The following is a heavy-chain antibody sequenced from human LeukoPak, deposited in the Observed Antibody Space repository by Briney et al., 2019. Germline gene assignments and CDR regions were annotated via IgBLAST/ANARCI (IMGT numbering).Heavy chain of an antibody. J-gene: IGHJ5*02. CDR3: ARGSYGDYGWFDT. D-gene: IGHD4-17*01. V-gene: IGHV1-69*13. CDR1: RGTFISYA. CDR2: IIPIFGTA. Sequence: SVTVSFMASRGTFISYAISWVRPAPGQGLEWMGGIIPIFGTANYAQKFQGRVTITADESTSTAYMELSSLRSEDTAVYYCARGSYGDYGWFDTWGQGTLVPVS.